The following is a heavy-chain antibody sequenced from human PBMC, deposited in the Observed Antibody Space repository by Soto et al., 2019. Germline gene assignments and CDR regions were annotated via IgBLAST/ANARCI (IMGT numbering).Heavy chain of an antibody. CDR3: AKAPGSGRDYIWGSYLPLDY. D-gene: IGHD3-16*02. CDR2: ISGSGGST. J-gene: IGHJ4*02. Sequence: GGSLRLSCAASGFTFSSYAMSWVRQAPGKGLEWVSAISGSGGSTYYADSVKGRFTISRDNSKNTLYLQMNSLRAEDTAVYYCAKAPGSGRDYIWGSYLPLDYWGQGTLVTVSS. CDR1: GFTFSSYA. V-gene: IGHV3-23*01.